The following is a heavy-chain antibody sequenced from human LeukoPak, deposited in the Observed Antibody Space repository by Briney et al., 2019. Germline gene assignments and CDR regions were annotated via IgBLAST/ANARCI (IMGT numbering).Heavy chain of an antibody. V-gene: IGHV3-23*01. D-gene: IGHD2-2*01. J-gene: IGHJ4*02. CDR1: GITLSNYG. CDR3: ASQKPRRGVVPAAVDY. Sequence: GGSLRLSCAVSGITLSNYGMSWVRQAPGKGLEWVAGIGGSGGRTNYADSVKGRFTISRDNPKNTLYLQMNSLRAEDTAVYYCASQKPRRGVVPAAVDYWGQGTLVTVSS. CDR2: IGGSGGRT.